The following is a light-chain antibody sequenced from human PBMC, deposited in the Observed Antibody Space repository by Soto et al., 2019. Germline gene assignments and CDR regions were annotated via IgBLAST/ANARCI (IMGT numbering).Light chain of an antibody. CDR1: QSISNN. Sequence: DSLMTQSPSSLSAALRDSATLTCRASQSISNNLNWYQQKPGRVPKLLIYAASSMQAGVPSRFSGSGSGIDFTLTISSLQREDFATYYCQQSYSSPPTFGQGTKVDIK. J-gene: IGKJ1*01. CDR3: QQSYSSPPT. V-gene: IGKV1-39*01. CDR2: AAS.